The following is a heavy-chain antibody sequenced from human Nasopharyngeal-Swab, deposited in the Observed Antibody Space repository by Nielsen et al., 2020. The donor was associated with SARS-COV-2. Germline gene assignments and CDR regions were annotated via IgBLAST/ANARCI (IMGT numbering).Heavy chain of an antibody. CDR1: GFTFSSYS. V-gene: IGHV3-21*01. CDR3: ARDGMGWGDGYKYTTTDAFDI. J-gene: IGHJ3*02. D-gene: IGHD5-24*01. Sequence: GGSLRLSCAASGFTFSSYSMNWVRQAPVKGLEWVSSISSSSSYISYADSVKVRFANSRDNAKNSLYLQMNSLRSEDMAVYYCARDGMGWGDGYKYTTTDAFDIWGQGTMVTVSS. CDR2: ISSSSSYI.